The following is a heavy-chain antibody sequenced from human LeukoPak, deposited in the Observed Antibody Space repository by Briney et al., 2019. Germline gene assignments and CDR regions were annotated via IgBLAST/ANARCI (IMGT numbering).Heavy chain of an antibody. CDR3: ARQGGFDLRYFDWQGDGMDV. V-gene: IGHV5-51*01. Sequence: GESLKISCKGSGYSFTTYWIGWVRQMPGKGLEWMGIIYPGDSDTRYSPSFQGQVTISADRFISTAYLQWSSLKASDTAIYYCARQGGFDLRYFDWQGDGMDVWGQGTTVTVSS. CDR1: GYSFTTYW. CDR2: IYPGDSDT. D-gene: IGHD3-9*01. J-gene: IGHJ6*02.